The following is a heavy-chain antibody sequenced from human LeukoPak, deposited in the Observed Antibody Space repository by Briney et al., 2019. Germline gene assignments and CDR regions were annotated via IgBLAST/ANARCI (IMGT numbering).Heavy chain of an antibody. V-gene: IGHV4-61*02. CDR2: IYTSGST. CDR3: ARGLGNRDGYNYLLDY. CDR1: GGSISSGSYY. J-gene: IGHJ4*02. Sequence: SETLSLTCTVSGGSISSGSYYWSWTRQPAGKGLEWIGRIYTSGSTNYNPSLKSRVTISVDTSKNQFSLKLSSVTAADTAVYYCARGLGNRDGYNYLLDYWGQGTLVTVSS. D-gene: IGHD5-24*01.